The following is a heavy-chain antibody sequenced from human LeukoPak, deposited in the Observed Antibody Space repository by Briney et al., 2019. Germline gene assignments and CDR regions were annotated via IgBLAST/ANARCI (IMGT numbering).Heavy chain of an antibody. D-gene: IGHD4-23*01. V-gene: IGHV4-39*01. CDR2: IYYSGST. CDR1: GGSISSSSYY. Sequence: KPSETLSLTCTVSGGSISSSSYYWGWIRQPPGKGLEWIGSIYYSGSTYYNPSLKSRVTISVDTSKNQFSLKLSSVTAADTAVYYCATHSEAVVPIDYWGQGTLVTISS. CDR3: ATHSEAVVPIDY. J-gene: IGHJ4*02.